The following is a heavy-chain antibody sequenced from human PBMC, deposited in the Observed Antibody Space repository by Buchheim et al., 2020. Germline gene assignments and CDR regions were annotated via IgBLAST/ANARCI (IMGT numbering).Heavy chain of an antibody. V-gene: IGHV4-61*02. CDR2: IYTSGST. Sequence: QVQLQESGPGLVKPSQTLSLTCTVSGGSISSGSYYWSWIRQPAGKGLEWIGRIYTSGSTNYNPSLKSRVTISVDTSKNQFSLKLSSVTAADTAVYYCASGIQTGYSSGWYVGYFDYWGQGTL. J-gene: IGHJ4*02. D-gene: IGHD6-19*01. CDR1: GGSISSGSYY. CDR3: ASGIQTGYSSGWYVGYFDY.